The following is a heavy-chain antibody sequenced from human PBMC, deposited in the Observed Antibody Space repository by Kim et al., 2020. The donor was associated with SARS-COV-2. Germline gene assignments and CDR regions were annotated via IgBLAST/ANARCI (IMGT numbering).Heavy chain of an antibody. J-gene: IGHJ5*01. D-gene: IGHD3-22*01. CDR1: GFTFSSYA. CDR2: FSGSGGST. CDR3: AKTQKASYFITLRLRWF. Sequence: GGSLRLSCAASGFTFSSYAMSWVRQAPGKGLEWVSAFSGSGGSTYYADSVKGRFTISRDNSKNTLYLQINILIAEVTAVYYFAKTQKASYFITLRLRWF. V-gene: IGHV3-23*01.